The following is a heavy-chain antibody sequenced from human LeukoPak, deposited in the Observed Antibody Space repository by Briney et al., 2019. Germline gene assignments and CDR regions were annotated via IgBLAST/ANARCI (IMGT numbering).Heavy chain of an antibody. V-gene: IGHV3-21*01. CDR3: ARDAYYFDY. CDR2: ISSSSYYT. Sequence: PGGSLRLSCAASGFTFSSYSMNWVRQAPGKGLEWVSSISSSSYYTHYVDSVKRRFTISRDYAKTSLYLQMNSLRAEDTAVYYCARDAYYFDYWGQGTLVTVSS. CDR1: GFTFSSYS. J-gene: IGHJ4*02.